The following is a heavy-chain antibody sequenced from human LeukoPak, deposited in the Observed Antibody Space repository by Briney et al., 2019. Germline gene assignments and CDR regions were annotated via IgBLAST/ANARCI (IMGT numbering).Heavy chain of an antibody. CDR3: ARVSAAGGGYYYYMDV. J-gene: IGHJ6*03. CDR2: IYYSGST. D-gene: IGHD6-13*01. Sequence: SETLSLTCSVSGGYISSYYWSWIRQPPGKGLEWIGRIYYSGSTYYNPSLKSRVTISVDTSKNQFSLKLSSVTAADTAVYYCARVSAAGGGYYYYMDVWGKGTTVTVSS. CDR1: GGYISSYY. V-gene: IGHV4-59*05.